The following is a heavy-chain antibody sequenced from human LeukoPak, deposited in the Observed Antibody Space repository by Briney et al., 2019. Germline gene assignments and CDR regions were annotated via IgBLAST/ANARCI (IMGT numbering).Heavy chain of an antibody. CDR3: ARRSGFGSGSYLFDY. J-gene: IGHJ4*02. Sequence: SSETLSLTCTVSGGSTSSYYWSWIRQPPGKGLEWIGYIYYSGSTNYNPSLKSRVTISVDTSKNQFSLKLSSVTAADTAVYYCARRSGFGSGSYLFDYWGQGTLVTVSS. D-gene: IGHD3-10*01. V-gene: IGHV4-59*01. CDR1: GGSTSSYY. CDR2: IYYSGST.